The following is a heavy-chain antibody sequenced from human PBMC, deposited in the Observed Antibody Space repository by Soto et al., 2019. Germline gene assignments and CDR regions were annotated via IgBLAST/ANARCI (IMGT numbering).Heavy chain of an antibody. Sequence: ASAKVSCKASGYTFTSYDINWVRQATGQGLEWMGWMNANSGNTGYAQKFQGRVTMTRNTSISTAYMELSSLRSGDTDGYYCARGRSIAAADDAFDIWGQGTMVTVS. CDR2: MNANSGNT. CDR3: ARGRSIAAADDAFDI. J-gene: IGHJ3*02. CDR1: GYTFTSYD. V-gene: IGHV1-8*01. D-gene: IGHD6-13*01.